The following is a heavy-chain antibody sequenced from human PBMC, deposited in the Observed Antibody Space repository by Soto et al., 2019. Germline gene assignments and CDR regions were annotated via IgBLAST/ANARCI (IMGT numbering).Heavy chain of an antibody. D-gene: IGHD2-15*01. J-gene: IGHJ4*02. CDR1: GGSISSYY. V-gene: IGHV4-59*08. Sequence: SETLSLTCTVSGGSISSYYWSWIRQPPGKGLEWIGYIYYSGSTNYNPSLKRRVTISVDTSKNQFSLKLSSVTAADTAVYYCARHWALGGGSYFDYWGQGTLVTVSS. CDR2: IYYSGST. CDR3: ARHWALGGGSYFDY.